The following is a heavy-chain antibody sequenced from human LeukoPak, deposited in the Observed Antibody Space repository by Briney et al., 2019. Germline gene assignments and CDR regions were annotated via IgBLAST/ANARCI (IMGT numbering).Heavy chain of an antibody. CDR1: GFTFSSYG. Sequence: PGGSLRLSCAASGFTFSSYGMHWVRQAPGKGLEWVAFIRYDGSNKYYADSVKGRFTISRDNSKNTLYLQMNSLRAEDTAVYYCASVDDYSGSYTPFDYWGQGTLVTVSS. D-gene: IGHD1-26*01. CDR2: IRYDGSNK. V-gene: IGHV3-30*02. CDR3: ASVDDYSGSYTPFDY. J-gene: IGHJ4*02.